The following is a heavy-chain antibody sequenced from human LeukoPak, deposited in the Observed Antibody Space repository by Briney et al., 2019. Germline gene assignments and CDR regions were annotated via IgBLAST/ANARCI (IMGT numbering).Heavy chain of an antibody. Sequence: SETLSLTCAVYGGSFSGYYWSWIRQPPGKGLEWIGEINHSGSTNYNPSLKSRVTISVDTSKNQFSPKLSSVTAADTAVYYCARTSGGIYDSSGYYTYWGQGTLVTVSS. CDR2: INHSGST. CDR1: GGSFSGYY. V-gene: IGHV4-34*01. J-gene: IGHJ4*02. CDR3: ARTSGGIYDSSGYYTY. D-gene: IGHD3-22*01.